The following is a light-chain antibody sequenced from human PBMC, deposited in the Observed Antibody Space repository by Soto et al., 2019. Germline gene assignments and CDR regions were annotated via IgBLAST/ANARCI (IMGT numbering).Light chain of an antibody. V-gene: IGKV3-20*01. Sequence: EIVLTQTPGTLSLSPGERATLSCRASQSVTSSQLAWYQQKPGQAPRLLIYGASTRATGIPARFSGSGSDTDLSLTIRRLDPEDFAMHYGQLYFSPDGYTFGPGTKVQIK. CDR1: QSVTSSQ. CDR2: GAS. J-gene: IGKJ2*01. CDR3: QLYFSPDGYT.